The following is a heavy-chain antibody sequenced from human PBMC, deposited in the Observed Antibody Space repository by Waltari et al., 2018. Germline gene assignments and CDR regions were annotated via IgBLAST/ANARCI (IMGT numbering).Heavy chain of an antibody. CDR1: GFSFSSYA. D-gene: IGHD2-21*01. V-gene: IGHV3-30*01. CDR3: AKAEYSNWRKIKEYFQH. J-gene: IGHJ1*01. CDR2: ISFDGSIT. Sequence: QVQLVESGGGVVQPGRSLRLSCEASGFSFSSYAMHWVHQAPGKGLEWVTVISFDGSITFYADSVKGRFTVSRDNSKNTLFLEMNSLRPEDTAVYYCAKAEYSNWRKIKEYFQHWGQGTLVTVSS.